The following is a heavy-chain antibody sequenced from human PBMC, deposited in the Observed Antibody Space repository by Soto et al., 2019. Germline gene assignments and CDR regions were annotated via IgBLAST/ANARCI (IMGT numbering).Heavy chain of an antibody. CDR1: GGSVNSGSYY. V-gene: IGHV4-61*01. CDR2: IYYSGST. CDR3: ARDGWDLLQYGMDV. J-gene: IGHJ6*02. D-gene: IGHD1-26*01. Sequence: QVQLQESGPGLVKPSETLSLTCTVSGGSVNSGSYYWSWIRQPPGKGLEWIGYIYYSGSTNYNPSLKSRVTISVGTSKTQFSLKLRSVTAADTAVYYCARDGWDLLQYGMDVWGQGTTVTVSS.